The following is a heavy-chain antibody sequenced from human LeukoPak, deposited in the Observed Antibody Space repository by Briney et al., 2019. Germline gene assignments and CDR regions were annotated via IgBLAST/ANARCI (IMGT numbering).Heavy chain of an antibody. CDR3: ARVTRDFLNGFDF. CDR1: GYTFTGYY. D-gene: IGHD2/OR15-2a*01. J-gene: IGHJ5*01. V-gene: IGHV1-2*02. Sequence: ASVKDSCKASGYTFTGYYMHWVRPDPGQGLEWMGWINPKSGGTNYAQKLQGRVTLTRDTTTSTAYMELSRLRADGTAVYYSARVTRDFLNGFDFWGQGTVILVS. CDR2: INPKSGGT.